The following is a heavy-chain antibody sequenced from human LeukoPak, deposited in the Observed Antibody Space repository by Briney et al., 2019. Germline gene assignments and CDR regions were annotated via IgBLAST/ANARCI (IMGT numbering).Heavy chain of an antibody. CDR1: GFTFSSYA. CDR2: ISSSSTYI. Sequence: GGSLRLSCAASGFTFSSYAMSWVRQAPGKGLEWVSSISSSSTYIYYADSVKGRFTISRDDAKNSLFLQMISLRAEDTAVYYCARQPLVGPTTFDYWGQGTLVTVSS. V-gene: IGHV3-21*01. D-gene: IGHD1-26*01. J-gene: IGHJ4*02. CDR3: ARQPLVGPTTFDY.